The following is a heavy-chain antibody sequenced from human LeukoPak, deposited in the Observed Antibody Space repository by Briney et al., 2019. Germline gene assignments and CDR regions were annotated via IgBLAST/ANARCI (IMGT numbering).Heavy chain of an antibody. CDR2: ISYDGSNK. Sequence: PGGSLRLSCAASGFTFSSYAVHGVRQAPGKGLECVAVISYDGSNKYYADSVKGRFTISRDNSKNTLYLQMNSLRVEDTAVYYCARSKIQLWLIHYWGQGTLVTVSS. D-gene: IGHD5-18*01. V-gene: IGHV3-30*04. J-gene: IGHJ4*02. CDR1: GFTFSSYA. CDR3: ARSKIQLWLIHY.